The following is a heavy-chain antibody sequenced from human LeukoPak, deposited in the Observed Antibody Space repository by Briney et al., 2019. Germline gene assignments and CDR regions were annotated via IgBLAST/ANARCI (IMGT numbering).Heavy chain of an antibody. CDR3: ARRQWLESSHFDY. CDR1: GFTFSDYY. D-gene: IGHD6-19*01. J-gene: IGHJ4*02. V-gene: IGHV4-39*01. CDR2: LYYSGTT. Sequence: KPGGSLRLSCAASGFTFSDYYMSWIRQPPGKGLEWIGSLYYSGTTYSNPSLKTRVTISVDTSKNQFSLKLASVTAADTAVYYCARRQWLESSHFDYWGQGTLVTVSS.